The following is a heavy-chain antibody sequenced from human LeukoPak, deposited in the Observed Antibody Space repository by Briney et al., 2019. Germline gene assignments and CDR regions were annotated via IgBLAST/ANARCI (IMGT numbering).Heavy chain of an antibody. CDR1: GFTFSDYG. CDR3: AKGGVSDIGSWYGDYFDY. V-gene: IGHV3-30*18. D-gene: IGHD6-13*01. J-gene: IGHJ4*02. CDR2: VSADQSHK. Sequence: GGSLRLSCEASGFTFSDYGMHWVRQGPGKGLEGVAVVSADQSHKEYADSVKGRVTISRDNSRNTLYLQLNSLRNEDTAVYYCAKGGVSDIGSWYGDYFDYWGQGTLVTVSS.